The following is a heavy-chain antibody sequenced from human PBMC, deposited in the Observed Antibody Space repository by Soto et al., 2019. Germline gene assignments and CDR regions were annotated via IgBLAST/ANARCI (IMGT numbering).Heavy chain of an antibody. Sequence: LGGSLRHSCAASGFTFSNAWMSWVRQAPGKVLEWVCRIKSKTDGGKTDYAAPVKGRFTISRDDSKNTLYLQMNSLKTEDTAVYYCTTDLGSSSWYWDRFHXWGQGTLVTISX. J-gene: IGHJ5*02. CDR2: IKSKTDGGKT. CDR1: GFTFSNAW. D-gene: IGHD6-13*01. CDR3: TTDLGSSSWYWDRFHX. V-gene: IGHV3-15*01.